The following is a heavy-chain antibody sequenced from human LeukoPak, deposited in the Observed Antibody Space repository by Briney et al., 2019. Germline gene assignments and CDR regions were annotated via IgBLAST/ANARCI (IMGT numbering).Heavy chain of an antibody. D-gene: IGHD3-22*01. CDR3: ARNDSGGFDAFDI. J-gene: IGHJ3*02. Sequence: PPETLSLTCTVSGGSINSNTYYWGWIRQPPGKGLEWIGSIHYSGSPYYINYRGSTFYNPSLKSRVTISVDTSKNQFSLKLNSVIAADTAIYYCARNDSGGFDAFDIWGQGTMVTVSS. CDR2: IHYSGSPYYINYRGST. CDR1: GGSINSNTYY. V-gene: IGHV4-39*01.